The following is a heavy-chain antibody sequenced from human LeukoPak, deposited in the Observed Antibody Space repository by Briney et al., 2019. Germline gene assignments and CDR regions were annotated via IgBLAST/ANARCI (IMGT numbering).Heavy chain of an antibody. J-gene: IGHJ4*02. CDR1: GFTFSTYS. D-gene: IGHD3-3*01. CDR3: ARGSDFWSGYGDY. V-gene: IGHV3-21*01. Sequence: SGGSLRLSCAASGFTFSTYSMNWVRQAPGKGLEWVSFISTSSSYIYYADSVKGRFTISRDNSKNSLYLQMNSLRAEDTAVYYCARGSDFWSGYGDYWGQGTLVTVSS. CDR2: ISTSSSYI.